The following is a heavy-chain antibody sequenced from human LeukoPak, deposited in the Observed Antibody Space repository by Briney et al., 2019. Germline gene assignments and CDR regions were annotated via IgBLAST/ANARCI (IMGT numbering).Heavy chain of an antibody. CDR1: GYTFTGYY. J-gene: IGHJ4*02. CDR2: INPNSGGT. D-gene: IGHD2-8*01. Sequence: ASVKVSCKASGYTFTGYYMHWVRQAPGQGLEWMGWINPNSGGTNYAQKFQGRVTMTRDTSISTAYMELSGLRSDDTAVYYCASARYCTKGVCYTPLDYWGQGTLVTVSS. CDR3: ASARYCTKGVCYTPLDY. V-gene: IGHV1-2*02.